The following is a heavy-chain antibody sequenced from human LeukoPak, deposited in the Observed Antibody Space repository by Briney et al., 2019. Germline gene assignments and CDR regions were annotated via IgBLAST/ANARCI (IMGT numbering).Heavy chain of an antibody. CDR1: GGSISSYY. D-gene: IGHD3-10*01. CDR3: ARGKITMDYYYYYMDV. CDR2: IYYSGST. Sequence: SETLSLICTVSGGSISSYYWSWIRQPPGKGLEWIGYIYYSGSTNYNPSLKSRVTISVDTSKNQFSLKLSSVTAADTAVYYCARGKITMDYYYYYMDVWGKGTTVTVSS. J-gene: IGHJ6*03. V-gene: IGHV4-59*01.